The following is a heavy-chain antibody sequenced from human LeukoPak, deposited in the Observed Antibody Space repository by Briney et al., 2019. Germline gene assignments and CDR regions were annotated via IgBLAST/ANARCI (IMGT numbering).Heavy chain of an antibody. Sequence: SETLSLTCSVSSGSISSSSYYWGWVRQPPGKGLEWIGSMFFTGIAYYNPSLKSRVTISVDTSENQFSLKLSSMTAADTAVYYCARHVVGNYDLLSFDYWGQGTLVTVSS. V-gene: IGHV4-39*01. CDR2: MFFTGIA. CDR3: ARHVVGNYDLLSFDY. D-gene: IGHD1-7*01. CDR1: SGSISSSSYY. J-gene: IGHJ4*02.